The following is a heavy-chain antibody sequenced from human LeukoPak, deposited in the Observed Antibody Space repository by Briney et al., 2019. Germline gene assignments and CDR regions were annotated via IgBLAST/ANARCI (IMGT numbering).Heavy chain of an antibody. CDR1: GFTFSSYG. J-gene: IGHJ6*02. D-gene: IGHD2-2*01. CDR2: IWCDGSNK. Sequence: GGSLRLSCAASGFTFSSYGMHWVRQAPGKGLEWVAVIWCDGSNKYYADSVKGRFTISRDNSNNTLYLQMKSLSNDDTAVYYCAKARSASCYGGMDVWGQGTTVTVSS. V-gene: IGHV3-33*06. CDR3: AKARSASCYGGMDV.